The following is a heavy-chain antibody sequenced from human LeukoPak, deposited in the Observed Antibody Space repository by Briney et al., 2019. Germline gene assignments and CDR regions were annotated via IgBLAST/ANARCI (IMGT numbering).Heavy chain of an antibody. D-gene: IGHD1-26*01. J-gene: IGHJ4*02. V-gene: IGHV3-48*01. CDR1: GFTFSSYS. CDR2: ISNKGSTI. CDR3: ARGWSWCGSYSFDY. Sequence: PGGSLRLSCAASGFTFSSYSMNWVRQAPGKGLEWVSYISNKGSTIYYADSVKGRFTISRDNAKNSLYLQMNSLRAEDTAVYYCARGWSWCGSYSFDYWGQGTLVTVSS.